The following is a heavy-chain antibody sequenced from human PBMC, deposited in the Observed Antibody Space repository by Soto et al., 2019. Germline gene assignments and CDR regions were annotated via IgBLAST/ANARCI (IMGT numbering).Heavy chain of an antibody. CDR2: INPNSGGT. D-gene: IGHD2-8*01. V-gene: IGHV1-2*04. CDR3: ARERMVYATNYYYYGMDV. J-gene: IGHJ6*02. CDR1: GYTFTGYY. Sequence: SVKVSCKASGYTFTGYYMHWVRQAPGQGLEWMGWINPNSGGTNYAQKFQGWVTMTRDTSISTAYMELSRLRSDDTAVYYCARERMVYATNYYYYGMDVWGQGTTVTVSS.